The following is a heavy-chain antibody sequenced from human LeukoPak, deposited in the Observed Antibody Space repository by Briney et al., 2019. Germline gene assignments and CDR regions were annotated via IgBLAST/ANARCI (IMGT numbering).Heavy chain of an antibody. CDR1: GGSIGSYY. Sequence: ASETLSLTCTVSGGSIGSYYWSWIRQPPGKGLEWIGYIYYSGSTNYNPSLKSRVTISVDTSKNQFSLKLSSVTAADTAVYYCARHKYYYDSSGSFQHWGQGTLVTVSS. CDR2: IYYSGST. J-gene: IGHJ1*01. V-gene: IGHV4-59*08. D-gene: IGHD3-22*01. CDR3: ARHKYYYDSSGSFQH.